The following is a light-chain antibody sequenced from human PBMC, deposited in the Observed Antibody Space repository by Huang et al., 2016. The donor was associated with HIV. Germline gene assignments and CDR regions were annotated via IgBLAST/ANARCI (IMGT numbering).Light chain of an antibody. CDR3: QQYNNWGS. CDR1: QGVSTN. V-gene: IGKV3-15*01. CDR2: GAS. Sequence: EIVMTQSPATLSVSPGERATLSCRASQGVSTNLAWYQQRPGQAPRLLIYGASTRATGIPARFSGSGSGTEFTLTISSLQSEDFALYYCQQYNNWGSFGGGTKVEIK. J-gene: IGKJ4*01.